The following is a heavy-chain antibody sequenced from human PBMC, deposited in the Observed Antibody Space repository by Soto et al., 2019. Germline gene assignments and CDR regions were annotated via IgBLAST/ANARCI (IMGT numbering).Heavy chain of an antibody. CDR3: ARDKWLRSGPRFDY. J-gene: IGHJ4*02. V-gene: IGHV1-2*04. Sequence: ASVKVSCKASGYTFAGYYMRWVRQAPGQGLEWMGWINPNSGGTNYAQKFQGWVTMTRDTSISTAYMELSRLRSDDTAVYYCARDKWLRSGPRFDYWGQGTLVTVS. CDR2: INPNSGGT. CDR1: GYTFAGYY. D-gene: IGHD5-12*01.